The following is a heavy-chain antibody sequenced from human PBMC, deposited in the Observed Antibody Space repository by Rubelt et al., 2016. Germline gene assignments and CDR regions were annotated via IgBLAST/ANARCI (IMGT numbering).Heavy chain of an antibody. D-gene: IGHD3-16*02. V-gene: IGHV1-46*01. Sequence: SGAEVKKPGASVKVSCKASGYTFISYNIHWVRQAPRQGPEWMGGISTSGGSTSYAQKFQGRVTMTRDTSTSTVFLELSSLGSDDTAVYYCARDREITFGGVIPPLYYFDYWGQGTLVTVSS. J-gene: IGHJ4*02. CDR3: ARDREITFGGVIPPLYYFDY. CDR2: ISTSGGST. CDR1: GYTFISYN.